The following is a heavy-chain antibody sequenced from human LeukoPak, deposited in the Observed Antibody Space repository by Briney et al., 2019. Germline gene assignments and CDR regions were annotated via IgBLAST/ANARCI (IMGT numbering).Heavy chain of an antibody. D-gene: IGHD3-22*01. CDR1: GFTFSSYG. Sequence: GRSLRLSCAASGFTFSSYGMHWVRQAPGKGLEWVAVIWYDGSNKYYADSVKGRFTISRDNSKNTLYLQMNSLRAEDTAVYYCARGSPKSYYYDSSGYYLDYWGQGTLVTVSS. J-gene: IGHJ4*02. CDR2: IWYDGSNK. CDR3: ARGSPKSYYYDSSGYYLDY. V-gene: IGHV3-33*01.